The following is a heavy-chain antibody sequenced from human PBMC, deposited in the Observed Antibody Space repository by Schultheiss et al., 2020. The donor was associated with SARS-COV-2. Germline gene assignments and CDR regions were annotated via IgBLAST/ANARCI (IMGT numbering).Heavy chain of an antibody. D-gene: IGHD4/OR15-4a*01. J-gene: IGHJ6*03. CDR1: GFTVSSNY. Sequence: GGSLRLSCAASGFTVSSNYMSWVRQAPGKGLEWVSVISGSGGSTYYADSVKGRFTISRDNARNSLYLQMNSLRAEDTAVYYCARALRYYYMDVWGKGTTVTVSS. V-gene: IGHV3-53*05. CDR3: ARALRYYYMDV. CDR2: ISGSGGST.